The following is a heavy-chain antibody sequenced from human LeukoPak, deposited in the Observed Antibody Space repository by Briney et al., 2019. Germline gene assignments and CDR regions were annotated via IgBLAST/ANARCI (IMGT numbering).Heavy chain of an antibody. CDR3: ARLGNGYYYDSSAVYYGMDV. V-gene: IGHV4-4*07. CDR1: GGSISSYY. Sequence: SETLSLTCTVSGGSISSYYWSWIRQPAGKGLEWIGRTYTSGSTNYNPSLKSRVTMSVDTSKNQFSLKLSSVTAADTAVYYCARLGNGYYYDSSAVYYGMDVWGQGTTVTVSS. CDR2: TYTSGST. J-gene: IGHJ6*02. D-gene: IGHD3-22*01.